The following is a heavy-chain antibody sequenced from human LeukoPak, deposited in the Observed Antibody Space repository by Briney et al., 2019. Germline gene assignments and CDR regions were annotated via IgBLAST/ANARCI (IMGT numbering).Heavy chain of an antibody. J-gene: IGHJ5*02. V-gene: IGHV4-4*02. CDR3: ARDREYSSSGLVWFDP. Sequence: SGTLSLTCTVSGGSISTSNWWSWVRQPPGKGLEWIGEIFHSGSTNYNPSLKSRVTISVDKSKNQFYLKLSSVTAADTAVYYCARDREYSSSGLVWFDPWGHGILVTVSS. CDR1: GGSISTSNW. CDR2: IFHSGST. D-gene: IGHD6-6*01.